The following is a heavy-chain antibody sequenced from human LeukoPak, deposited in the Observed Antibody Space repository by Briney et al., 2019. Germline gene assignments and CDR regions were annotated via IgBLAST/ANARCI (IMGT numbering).Heavy chain of an antibody. CDR1: GYTFTGYY. Sequence: ASVKVSCKASGYTFTGYYMHWVRQAPGQGLEWMGWINPNSGGTNYAQKFQGRVTMTRDTSISTAYMELSRLRSDDTAVYYCARDLTLLRFLEWGRGDAFDIWGQGTMVTVSS. J-gene: IGHJ3*02. CDR2: INPNSGGT. D-gene: IGHD3-3*01. CDR3: ARDLTLLRFLEWGRGDAFDI. V-gene: IGHV1-2*02.